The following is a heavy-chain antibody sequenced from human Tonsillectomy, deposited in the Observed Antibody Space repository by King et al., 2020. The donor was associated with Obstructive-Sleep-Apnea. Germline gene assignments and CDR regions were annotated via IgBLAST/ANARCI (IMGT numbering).Heavy chain of an antibody. J-gene: IGHJ4*02. CDR2: IYYSGST. V-gene: IGHV4-39*07. CDR3: AKDIGPGTTAY. D-gene: IGHD1-7*01. Sequence: QLQESGPGLVKPSETLSLTCTVSGGSISSSSYYWGWIRQPPGKGLEWIGSIYYSGSTYYSPSLKSRVTISVDTSKNQFSLERSSVTAADTAVYYCAKDIGPGTTAYWGQGNLVTVSS. CDR1: GGSISSSSYY.